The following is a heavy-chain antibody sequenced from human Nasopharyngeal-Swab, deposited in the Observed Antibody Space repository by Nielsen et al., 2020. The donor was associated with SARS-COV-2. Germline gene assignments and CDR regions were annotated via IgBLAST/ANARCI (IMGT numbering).Heavy chain of an antibody. J-gene: IGHJ4*02. CDR3: VRLGYGSGSYVDY. D-gene: IGHD3-10*01. Sequence: ERQMPGKGLEWMGNIYPGDSDTRYSPSFQGQVPISADKAISTAYLQWSSLKASYTAMYYCVRLGYGSGSYVDYWGQGTLVTVSS. CDR2: IYPGDSDT. V-gene: IGHV5-51*01.